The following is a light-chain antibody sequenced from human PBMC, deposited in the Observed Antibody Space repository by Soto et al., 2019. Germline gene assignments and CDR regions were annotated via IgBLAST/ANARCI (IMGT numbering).Light chain of an antibody. J-gene: IGKJ4*01. CDR2: AAS. CDR1: QSISSY. Sequence: DIRMTHSPSSLSADVGDRVTITCRASQSISSYLKGDQQKPGKAPKFLIFAASSLPSGVPSRFSGSASGTDFTLTISSLQPEDFATYYCQPSYSTPLTFGGGTKADI. V-gene: IGKV1-39*01. CDR3: QPSYSTPLT.